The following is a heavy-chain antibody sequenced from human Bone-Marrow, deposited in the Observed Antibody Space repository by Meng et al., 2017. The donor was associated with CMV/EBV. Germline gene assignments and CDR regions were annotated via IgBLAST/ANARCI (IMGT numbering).Heavy chain of an antibody. CDR1: GFIFSTYS. V-gene: IGHV3-21*01. D-gene: IGHD6-13*01. CDR2: ISFSSSYI. CDR3: ARDPSTTASGPIGH. J-gene: IGHJ5*02. Sequence: GESLKISCAASGFIFSTYSMTWVRQAPGKGLEWVSSISFSSSYIHYADSVKGRFTISRDNAKNSLYLQMNSLRADDTAVYYCARDPSTTASGPIGHWGQGTLVIVSS.